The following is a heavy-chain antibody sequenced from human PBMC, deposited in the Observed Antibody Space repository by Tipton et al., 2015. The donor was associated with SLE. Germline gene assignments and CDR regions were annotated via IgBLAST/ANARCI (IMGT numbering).Heavy chain of an antibody. CDR3: ARVGNYYDSSGYYLDH. CDR2: IYYSGST. V-gene: IGHV4-59*11. J-gene: IGHJ4*02. Sequence: TLSLTCTVSGGSISSHYWNWIRQPPGKGLEWIGYIYYSGSTKNNPSLKSRVTISVATSKNQFYLKLSSVTAADTAVYYCARVGNYYDSSGYYLDHWGQGTLVTVSS. CDR1: GGSISSHY. D-gene: IGHD3-22*01.